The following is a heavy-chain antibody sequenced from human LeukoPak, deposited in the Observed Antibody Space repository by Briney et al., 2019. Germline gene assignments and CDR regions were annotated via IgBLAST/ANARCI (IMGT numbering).Heavy chain of an antibody. CDR2: IKSKTDGGTT. CDR3: TTESATGYSSGWYVGGFDY. V-gene: IGHV3-15*01. D-gene: IGHD6-19*01. Sequence: GGSLRLSCAASGFTFSNAWMSWVRQAPGKGLEWAGRIKSKTDGGTTDYAAPVKGRFTISRDDSKNTLYLQMNSLKTEDTAVYYCTTESATGYSSGWYVGGFDYWGQGTLVTVSS. CDR1: GFTFSNAW. J-gene: IGHJ4*02.